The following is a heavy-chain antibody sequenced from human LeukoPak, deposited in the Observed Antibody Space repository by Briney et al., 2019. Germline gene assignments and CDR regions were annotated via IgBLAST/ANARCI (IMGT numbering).Heavy chain of an antibody. CDR3: ARDGGNLRFLEWLLDY. CDR1: GYTFTGYY. CDR2: INPNSGGT. J-gene: IGHJ4*02. V-gene: IGHV1-2*02. Sequence: GASVKVSCKASGYTFTGYYMHWVRQAPGQGLEWMGWINPNSGGTSYAQKFQGRVTMTRDTSISTAYMELSRLRSDDTAVYYCARDGGNLRFLEWLLDYWGQGTLVTVSS. D-gene: IGHD3-3*01.